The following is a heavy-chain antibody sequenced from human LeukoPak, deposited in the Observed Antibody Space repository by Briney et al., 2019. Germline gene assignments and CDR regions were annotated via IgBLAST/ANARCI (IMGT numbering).Heavy chain of an antibody. J-gene: IGHJ6*02. D-gene: IGHD3-10*01. CDR2: IYYSGST. CDR1: GGSFSSYY. Sequence: SETLSLTCAVYGGSFSSYYWSWIRQPPGKGLEWIGYIYYSGSTNYNPSLKSRVTISVDTSKNQFSLKLSSVTAADTAVYYCARVFAVRGVKSRWYYYGMDVWGQGTTVTVSS. V-gene: IGHV4-59*01. CDR3: ARVFAVRGVKSRWYYYGMDV.